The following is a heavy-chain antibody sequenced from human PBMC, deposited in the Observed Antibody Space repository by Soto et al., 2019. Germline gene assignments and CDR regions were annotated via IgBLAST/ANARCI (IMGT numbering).Heavy chain of an antibody. CDR1: GFSLSPYW. Sequence: WGSRRLSCAASGFSLSPYWMHWVRQVPGRGLEWVARLSIDGFGAAYADSVKGRFFISRDIARNTLSLQMNSLRADDTAVYYCARDLGGPEYWGRGNPVNVSA. CDR3: ARDLGGPEY. J-gene: IGHJ4*02. D-gene: IGHD3-16*01. V-gene: IGHV3-74*03. CDR2: LSIDGFGA.